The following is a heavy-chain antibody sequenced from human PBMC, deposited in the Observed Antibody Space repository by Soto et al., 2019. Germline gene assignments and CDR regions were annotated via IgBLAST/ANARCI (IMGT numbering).Heavy chain of an antibody. CDR3: ARDYRPKVFRAFDI. Sequence: SVKVSCKASGGTFSSYAISWVRQAPGQGLEWMGGIIPIFGTANYAQKFQGRVTITADESTSTAYMELSSLRSEDTAVYYCARDYRPKVFRAFDIWGQGTMVTVSS. J-gene: IGHJ3*02. D-gene: IGHD3-16*02. CDR2: IIPIFGTA. CDR1: GGTFSSYA. V-gene: IGHV1-69*13.